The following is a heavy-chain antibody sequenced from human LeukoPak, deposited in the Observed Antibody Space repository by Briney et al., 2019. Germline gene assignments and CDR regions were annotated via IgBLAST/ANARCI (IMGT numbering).Heavy chain of an antibody. J-gene: IGHJ4*02. Sequence: GGSLRLSCAASGFTFSNYWMYWVRQAPGKGLVWVSYINTDGSSTSYADSVKGRFTISRDNGKNTLFLQMDSLRAEDTALYYCARAGTTLGYWGQGTLVTVSS. D-gene: IGHD1-7*01. CDR1: GFTFSNYW. V-gene: IGHV3-74*01. CDR3: ARAGTTLGY. CDR2: INTDGSST.